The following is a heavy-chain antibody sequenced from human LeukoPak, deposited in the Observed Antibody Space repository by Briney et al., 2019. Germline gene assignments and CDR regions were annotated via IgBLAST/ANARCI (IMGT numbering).Heavy chain of an antibody. J-gene: IGHJ4*02. CDR2: ISSSSSYI. CDR1: GFTFSSYS. CDR3: ARGTAVAGTDY. V-gene: IGHV3-21*01. Sequence: GGSLRLSCAASGFTFSSYSMNWVRQTPGKGLEWVSAISSSSSYIYYADSVRGRFTISRDNAKSSLYLQMNSLSAEDTAVYYCARGTAVAGTDYWGQGTLVTVSS. D-gene: IGHD6-19*01.